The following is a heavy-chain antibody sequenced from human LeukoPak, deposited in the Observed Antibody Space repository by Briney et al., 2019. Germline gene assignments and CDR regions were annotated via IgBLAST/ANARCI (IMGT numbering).Heavy chain of an antibody. CDR3: ARARPVLLWFDY. Sequence: SVKVSCKASGGTFSSYAISWVRQAPGQGLEWMGGIIPIFGTANYAQKFQGRVTITADESTSTAYMEVSSLRSEDTAVYYCARARPVLLWFDYWGQGTLVTVSS. CDR1: GGTFSSYA. D-gene: IGHD3-10*01. CDR2: IIPIFGTA. J-gene: IGHJ4*02. V-gene: IGHV1-69*13.